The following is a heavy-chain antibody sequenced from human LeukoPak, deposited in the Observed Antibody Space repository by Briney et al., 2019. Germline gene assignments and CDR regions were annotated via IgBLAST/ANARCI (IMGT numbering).Heavy chain of an antibody. CDR3: ARDPGIAAAGTGYYYYYYGMDV. CDR2: TYYRSKWYN. V-gene: IGHV6-1*01. J-gene: IGHJ6*02. D-gene: IGHD6-13*01. Sequence: SQTLSLTCAISGDSVSSNSAAWNWIRQSPSRGLEWLGRTYYRSKWYNDYAVSVKSRITINPDTSKHQFYLQLNSVTPEDTAVSYCARDPGIAAAGTGYYYYYYGMDVWGQGTTVTVSS. CDR1: GDSVSSNSAA.